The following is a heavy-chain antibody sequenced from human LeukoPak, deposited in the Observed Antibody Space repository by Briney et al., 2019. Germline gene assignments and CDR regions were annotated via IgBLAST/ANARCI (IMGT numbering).Heavy chain of an antibody. Sequence: SETLSLTCSVSGGSINSSSYYWGWTRQPPGKELEWIGSIYYSGSAYYNPSLKSRVTISVDTSKNQFSLKLSSVTAADTAVYYCARHNSDSYYFDYWGQGTLVTVSS. V-gene: IGHV4-39*01. CDR3: ARHNSDSYYFDY. CDR1: GGSINSSSYY. D-gene: IGHD6-19*01. CDR2: IYYSGSA. J-gene: IGHJ4*02.